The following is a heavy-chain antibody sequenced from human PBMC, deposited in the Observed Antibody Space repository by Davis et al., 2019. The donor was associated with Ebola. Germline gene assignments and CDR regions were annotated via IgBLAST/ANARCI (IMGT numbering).Heavy chain of an antibody. J-gene: IGHJ5*02. Sequence: GGSLRLSCAASGFTFSSYEMNWVRQAPGKGLEWVSYISSSGSTIYYADSVKGRFIISRDNVKNTLYLRMNSLRAEDTAVYYCARGNYWFDPWGQGTLVTVSS. CDR2: ISSSGSTI. V-gene: IGHV3-48*03. CDR3: ARGNYWFDP. CDR1: GFTFSSYE. D-gene: IGHD1-7*01.